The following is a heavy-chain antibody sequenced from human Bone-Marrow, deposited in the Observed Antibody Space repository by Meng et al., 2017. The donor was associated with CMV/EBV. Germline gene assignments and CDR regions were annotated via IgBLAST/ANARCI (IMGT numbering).Heavy chain of an antibody. CDR3: ARDVLLWFGESPPQNYGMDV. CDR2: IIPIPGIA. CDR1: GGTFSSYA. D-gene: IGHD3-10*01. J-gene: IGHJ6*02. Sequence: SVKVSCKASGGTFSSYAISWVRQAPGQGLEWMGGIIPIPGIANYAQKFQGRVTITADKSTSTAYMELSSLRSEDTAVYYCARDVLLWFGESPPQNYGMDVWGQGTTVTVSS. V-gene: IGHV1-69*10.